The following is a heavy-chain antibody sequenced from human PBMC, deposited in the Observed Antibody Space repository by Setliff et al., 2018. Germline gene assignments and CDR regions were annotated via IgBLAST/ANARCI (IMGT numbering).Heavy chain of an antibody. CDR2: INAGNGNT. D-gene: IGHD6-13*01. CDR1: GYTFTSYG. CDR3: ARGAAAGYYFDY. V-gene: IGHV1-3*01. Sequence: ASVKVSCKASGYTFTSYGFSWVRQAPGQGLEWMGWINAGNGNTKYSQKFQGRVTITRDTSASTAYMELSSLRSEDTAVYYCARGAAAGYYFDYWGQGTLVTVSS. J-gene: IGHJ4*02.